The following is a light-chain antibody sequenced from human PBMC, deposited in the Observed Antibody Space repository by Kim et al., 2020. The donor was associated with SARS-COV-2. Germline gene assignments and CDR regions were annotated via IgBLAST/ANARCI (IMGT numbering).Light chain of an antibody. Sequence: AYVGDRVTITCRASQAIGTWLAWYQQRPRQAPRLLIYSATTLQRGVPSRFSGSASGTEFTLTISSLQPEDFSTYYCQQISTSPFTFGPGTKVDIK. CDR3: QQISTSPFT. J-gene: IGKJ3*01. CDR1: QAIGTW. V-gene: IGKV1-12*02. CDR2: SAT.